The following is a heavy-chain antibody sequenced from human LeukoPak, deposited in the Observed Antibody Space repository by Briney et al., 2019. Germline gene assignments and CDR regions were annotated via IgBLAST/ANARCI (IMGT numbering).Heavy chain of an antibody. Sequence: SETLSLTCAVYGGSFSGYYWSWIRQPPGKGLEWIGEINHSGSTNYNPSLKSRVTISVDKSKNQFSLKLSSVTAADTAVYYCARVAGTCDFDYWGQGTLVTVSS. CDR2: INHSGST. CDR1: GGSFSGYY. V-gene: IGHV4-34*01. CDR3: ARVAGTCDFDY. J-gene: IGHJ4*02. D-gene: IGHD6-19*01.